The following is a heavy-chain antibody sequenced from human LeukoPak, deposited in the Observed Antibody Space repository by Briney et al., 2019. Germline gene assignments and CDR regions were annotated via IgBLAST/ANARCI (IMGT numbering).Heavy chain of an antibody. CDR3: ARHALSYYDFWSGYLDSYYFDY. V-gene: IGHV4-39*01. CDR2: IYYSGST. CDR1: GGSISSTTYY. Sequence: SETLSLTCSVSGGSISSTTYYWGWIRQPPGKGLEWIGNIYYSGSTYYNPSLKSRVTISVDTSKNQFSLKLSSVTAADTAVYYCARHALSYYDFWSGYLDSYYFDYWGQGTLVTVSS. D-gene: IGHD3-3*01. J-gene: IGHJ4*02.